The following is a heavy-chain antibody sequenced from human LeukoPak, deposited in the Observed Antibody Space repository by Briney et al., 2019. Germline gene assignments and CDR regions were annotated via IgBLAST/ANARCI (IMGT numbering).Heavy chain of an antibody. D-gene: IGHD1-26*01. Sequence: SETLSLTCTVSGGSVSSGSYYWSWIRQPPGKGLEWIGYIYYSGSTNYNPSLKSRVTISVDTSKNQFSLKLSSVTAADTAVYYCASTSGSYPINWFDPWGQGTLVTVSS. CDR1: GGSVSSGSYY. J-gene: IGHJ5*02. CDR3: ASTSGSYPINWFDP. V-gene: IGHV4-61*01. CDR2: IYYSGST.